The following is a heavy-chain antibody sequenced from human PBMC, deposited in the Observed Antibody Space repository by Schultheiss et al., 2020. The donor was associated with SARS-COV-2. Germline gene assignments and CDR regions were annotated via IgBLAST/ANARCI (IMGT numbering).Heavy chain of an antibody. D-gene: IGHD1-26*01. CDR3: ARNSGSYSGY. CDR1: GGSVRSGDYH. V-gene: IGHV4-61*08. Sequence: SETLSLTCTVSGGSVRSGDYHWSWIRQTPGKGLEWIGYVYYSGSTNYNPSLKSRVTISVDTSKNQFSLKLSSVTAADTAVYYCARNSGSYSGYWGQGTLVTVSS. J-gene: IGHJ4*02. CDR2: VYYSGST.